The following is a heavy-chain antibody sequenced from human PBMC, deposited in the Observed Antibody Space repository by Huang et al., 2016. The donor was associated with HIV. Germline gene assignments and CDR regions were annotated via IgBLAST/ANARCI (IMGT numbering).Heavy chain of an antibody. Sequence: QVQLVQSGAEVKKPGASVKVSCKASGYTFTNYYLHWVRQAPGQGLEGMGIIDPRGGSTTYAQKFQGRVTMTRDTSARTFYLELRSLRSEDTAIYYCASPFSFGVALFYWGQGTLVTVSS. J-gene: IGHJ4*02. CDR1: GYTFTNYY. D-gene: IGHD3-3*01. CDR2: IDPRGGST. V-gene: IGHV1-46*01. CDR3: ASPFSFGVALFY.